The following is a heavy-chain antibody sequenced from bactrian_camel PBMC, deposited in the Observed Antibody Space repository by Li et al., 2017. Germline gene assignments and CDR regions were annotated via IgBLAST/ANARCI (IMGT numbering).Heavy chain of an antibody. CDR1: RYVFC. Sequence: ESGGGSAQAGGSLRLSCVSSRYVFCMGWFRQAPGKDREHVATLLRGGHTNYAESVKGRFTISQDKAKNTVYLQMNALKPEDSAVYYCAATTLFGPRLSHSIYNYWGQGTQVTVS. V-gene: IGHV3S53*01. J-gene: IGHJ4*01. CDR2: LLRGGHT. CDR3: AATTLFGPRLSHSIYNY. D-gene: IGHD1*01.